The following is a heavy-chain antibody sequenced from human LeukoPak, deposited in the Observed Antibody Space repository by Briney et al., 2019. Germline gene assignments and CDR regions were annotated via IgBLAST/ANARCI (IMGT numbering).Heavy chain of an antibody. CDR2: INPNSGGT. V-gene: IGHV1-2*02. J-gene: IGHJ4*02. CDR3: ARYYYDSSGFPYGFDY. Sequence: ASVKVSCKASGYTFTGYYMHWVRQAPGQGLEWMGWINPNSGGTNYAQKFQGRVTMTRDTSISTAYMELSRLRSDDTAVYYCARYYYDSSGFPYGFDYWGQGTLVTVSS. D-gene: IGHD3-22*01. CDR1: GYTFTGYY.